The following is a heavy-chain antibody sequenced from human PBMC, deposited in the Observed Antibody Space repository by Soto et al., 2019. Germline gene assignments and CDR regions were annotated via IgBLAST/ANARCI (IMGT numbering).Heavy chain of an antibody. CDR1: GYTFSSYG. V-gene: IGHV1-18*01. Sequence: QIQLVQSGGEVRTPGASVKVSCKASGYTFSSYGITWVRQAPGQGLDWLGWINPSSGETNYAQKFQGRVTVTTDTSTTTGYMGLMNLTFDDTAVYYCARDWYPRFDPWGQGTLVPVPS. J-gene: IGHJ5*02. CDR2: INPSSGET. CDR3: ARDWYPRFDP. D-gene: IGHD6-13*01.